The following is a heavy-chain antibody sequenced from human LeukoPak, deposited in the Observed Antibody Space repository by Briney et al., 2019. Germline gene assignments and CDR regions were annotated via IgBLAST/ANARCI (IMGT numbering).Heavy chain of an antibody. J-gene: IGHJ4*02. CDR2: INPNSGGT. Sequence: GASVKVSCKASGYTFTGYYMHWVRQAPGQGLEWMGWINPNSGGTNYAQKLQGRVTMTTDTSTSTAYMELRSLRSDDTAVYYCARGYSSSWYVDYWGQGTLVTVSS. CDR1: GYTFTGYY. V-gene: IGHV1-2*02. D-gene: IGHD6-13*01. CDR3: ARGYSSSWYVDY.